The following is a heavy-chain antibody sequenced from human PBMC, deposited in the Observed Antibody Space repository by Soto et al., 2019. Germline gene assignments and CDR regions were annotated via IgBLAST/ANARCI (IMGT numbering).Heavy chain of an antibody. CDR1: GYTFTSYG. D-gene: IGHD3-16*01. CDR2: INAYNGDT. CDR3: ARMGDVPYYYYGMDV. J-gene: IGHJ6*02. V-gene: IGHV1-18*01. Sequence: QVQLVQSGAEVKKPGASVKVSCKASGYTFTSYGFSWVRQAPGQGLEWMGWINAYNGDTNYAQNLPGRVTMTTDTSTHTAYMELRSLRYDDTAVYYCARMGDVPYYYYGMDVWGQGTTVTVSS.